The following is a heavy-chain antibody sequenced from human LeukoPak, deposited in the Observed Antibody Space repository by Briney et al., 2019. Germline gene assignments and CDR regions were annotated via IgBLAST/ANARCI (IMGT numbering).Heavy chain of an antibody. V-gene: IGHV3-23*01. CDR1: GFTFSSCG. D-gene: IGHD3-9*01. Sequence: QTGGSLRLSCAASGFTFSSCGMNWVRQAPGKGLEWVSSISGSGGNTYYADSVKGRFTISRDNSKNTLYLQMNSLRAEDTAVYYCATSRYFDWATYYYYMDVWGKGTTVTISS. CDR2: ISGSGGNT. J-gene: IGHJ6*03. CDR3: ATSRYFDWATYYYYMDV.